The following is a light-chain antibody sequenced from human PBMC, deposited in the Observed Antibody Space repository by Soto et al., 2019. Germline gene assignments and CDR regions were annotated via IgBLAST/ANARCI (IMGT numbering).Light chain of an antibody. CDR2: GAS. CDR1: QSVSSD. CDR3: QQYDNWPPT. Sequence: EMVMTQSPATLSVSPGERATLSCRATQSVSSDVAWYQQKPGQAPRLLIYGASTRATGIAGRFSGSGSGTEFTLTISSLQSEDFAAYYCQQYDNWPPTFGQGTK. V-gene: IGKV3-15*01. J-gene: IGKJ2*01.